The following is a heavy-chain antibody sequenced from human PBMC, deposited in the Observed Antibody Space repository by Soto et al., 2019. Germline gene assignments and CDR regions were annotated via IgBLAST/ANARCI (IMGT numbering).Heavy chain of an antibody. Sequence: VQLVESGGGEVQPGRSLRLSCAASGFTYTDFALHWVRQAPGKGLEWVAIISYDGSDKYYADSVKGRFAISRDNPTNTLYLEMNSLRPEDTAVYFCARRGWDSYYAIDVWGQGTAVTVFS. CDR2: ISYDGSDK. CDR1: GFTYTDFA. J-gene: IGHJ6*02. V-gene: IGHV3-30*09. CDR3: ARRGWDSYYAIDV. D-gene: IGHD3-22*01.